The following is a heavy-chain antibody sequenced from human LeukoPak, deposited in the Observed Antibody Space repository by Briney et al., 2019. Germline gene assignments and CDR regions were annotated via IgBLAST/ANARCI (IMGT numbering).Heavy chain of an antibody. CDR3: GKRVSRGCTYY. CDR2: INRESGST. J-gene: IGHJ4*02. D-gene: IGHD3-10*01. V-gene: IGHV1-2*02. CDR1: GYTLTDYY. Sequence: GASVKVSCKVSGYTLTDYYLHWVRQAPGQGLEWMGWINRESGSTHYAQKSQGRVIMTRDTYLNTPYLELTSLRSDATAIYSCGKRVSRGCTYYWGQRTLVTASS.